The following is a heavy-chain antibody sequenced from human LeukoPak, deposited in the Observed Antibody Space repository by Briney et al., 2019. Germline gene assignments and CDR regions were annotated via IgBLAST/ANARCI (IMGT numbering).Heavy chain of an antibody. CDR1: GGSISSSNW. V-gene: IGHV4-4*02. Sequence: SETLSLTCAVSGGSISSSNWWSWVRHPPRKALEGIGDFYYSGSTNYNPSCKSRATISVDRSKNQFSLKLSSVTAADTAVDYCARHGGGLLTQYSSSWYFLDYWGQGTLVTVSS. CDR3: ARHGGGLLTQYSSSWYFLDY. D-gene: IGHD6-13*01. J-gene: IGHJ4*02. CDR2: FYYSGST.